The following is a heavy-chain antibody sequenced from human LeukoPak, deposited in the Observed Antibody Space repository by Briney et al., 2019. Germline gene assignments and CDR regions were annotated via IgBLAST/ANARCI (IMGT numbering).Heavy chain of an antibody. CDR1: GGSISSYY. D-gene: IGHD2-15*01. V-gene: IGHV4-59*12. Sequence: SETLSLTCTVSGGSISSYYWSWIRQPPGKGLEWIGYIYYSGSTNYNPSLRSRVTISVDTSKNQFSLKLSSVTAADTAVYYCARGSQSLGYCSGGSCRAKIFDYWGQGTLVTVSS. CDR2: IYYSGST. CDR3: ARGSQSLGYCSGGSCRAKIFDY. J-gene: IGHJ4*02.